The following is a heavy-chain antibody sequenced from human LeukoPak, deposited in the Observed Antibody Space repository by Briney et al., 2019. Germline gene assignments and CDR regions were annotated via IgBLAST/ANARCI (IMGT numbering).Heavy chain of an antibody. CDR1: GGSINNYY. CDR2: INHSGST. V-gene: IGHV4-34*01. CDR3: AKLWFGELLINY. D-gene: IGHD3-10*01. J-gene: IGHJ4*02. Sequence: SETLSLTCTVSGGSINNYYWSWIRQPPGKGLEWIGEINHSGSTNYNPSLKSRVTISVDTSKNQFSLKLSSVTAADTAVYYCAKLWFGELLINYWGQGTLVTVSS.